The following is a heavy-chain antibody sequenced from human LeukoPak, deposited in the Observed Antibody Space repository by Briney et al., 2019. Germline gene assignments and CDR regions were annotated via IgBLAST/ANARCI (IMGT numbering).Heavy chain of an antibody. J-gene: IGHJ2*01. CDR3: AKSLGIFCCWYFDL. V-gene: IGHV3-23*01. Sequence: PGGSLRPSCAASGFTFSSYAMSWVRQAPGKGLEWVSAISGSGGSTYYADSVKGRFTISRDNSKNTLYLQMNSLRAEDTAVYYCAKSLGIFCCWYFDLWGRGTLVTVSS. CDR2: ISGSGGST. CDR1: GFTFSSYA. D-gene: IGHD7-27*01.